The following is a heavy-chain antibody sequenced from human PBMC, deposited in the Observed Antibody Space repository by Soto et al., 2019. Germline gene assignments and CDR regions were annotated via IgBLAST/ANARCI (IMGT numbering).Heavy chain of an antibody. CDR3: ARSGYSSSWYHKRSFDS. J-gene: IGHJ5*01. V-gene: IGHV4-4*02. D-gene: IGHD6-13*01. Sequence: PSETLSLTCAVSSGSISSSNWWSWVRRPPGKGLEWIGEIYHSGSTNYNPSLKSRVTISVDKSKNQFSLKLSSVTAADTAVYYCARSGYSSSWYHKRSFDSSGQRTLVIVSS. CDR2: IYHSGST. CDR1: SGSISSSNW.